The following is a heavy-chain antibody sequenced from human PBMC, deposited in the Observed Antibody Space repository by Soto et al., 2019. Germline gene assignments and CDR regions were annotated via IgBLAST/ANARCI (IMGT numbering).Heavy chain of an antibody. CDR3: ARVGTVTMDYYYYGMDV. CDR2: IYYSGST. J-gene: IGHJ6*02. V-gene: IGHV4-59*01. CDR1: GGSISSYY. D-gene: IGHD4-17*01. Sequence: PAETLSLTCTVSGGSISSYYWSWIRQPPGKGLEWVGYIYYSGSTNYNPSLKSRVTISVDTSKNQLSLKLSSVTAADTAVYYCARVGTVTMDYYYYGMDVWGQGTTVTVSS.